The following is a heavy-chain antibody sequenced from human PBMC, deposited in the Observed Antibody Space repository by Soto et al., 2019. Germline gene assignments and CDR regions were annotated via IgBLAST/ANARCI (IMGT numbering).Heavy chain of an antibody. CDR1: GGTFRTSA. Sequence: QVQLVQSGAEVKKPGSSVKVSCKASGGTFRTSAISWVRQAPGQGLEWVGGIVPVFRRPKYAQNFQGRVTISADESTSTAYMELSSLRSDDTAVYYCARDKDRPQLGGNYYYILDVWGQGTAVTVSS. V-gene: IGHV1-69*12. CDR2: IVPVFRRP. CDR3: ARDKDRPQLGGNYYYILDV. J-gene: IGHJ6*02. D-gene: IGHD3-3*02.